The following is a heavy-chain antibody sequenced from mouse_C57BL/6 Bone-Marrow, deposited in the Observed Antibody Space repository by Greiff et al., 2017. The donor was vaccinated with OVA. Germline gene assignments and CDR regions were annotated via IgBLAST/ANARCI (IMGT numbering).Heavy chain of an antibody. CDR1: GYSITSGYY. Sequence: DVQLQESGPGLVKPSQSLSLTCSVTGYSITSGYYWNWLRQFPGNKLEWMGYISYGGSNYYTPSLKNRISITRDTSKNQFFLKLNSVTTEEKATYYCARDRVYYYGSSCYWGQGTLVTVSA. CDR3: ARDRVYYYGSSCY. D-gene: IGHD1-1*01. J-gene: IGHJ3*01. CDR2: ISYGGSN. V-gene: IGHV3-6*01.